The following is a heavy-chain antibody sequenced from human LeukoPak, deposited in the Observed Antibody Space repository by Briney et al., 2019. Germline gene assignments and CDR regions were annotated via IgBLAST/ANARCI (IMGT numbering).Heavy chain of an antibody. CDR2: IIPILGIA. D-gene: IGHD4-23*01. V-gene: IGHV1-69*04. Sequence: SVKVSCKASGGTFSSYAISWVRQAPGQGLEWMGRIIPILGIANCAQKFQGRVTITADKSTSTAYMELSSLRSEDTTVYYCARVAVVTRDWYFDLWGRGTLVTVSS. CDR1: GGTFSSYA. J-gene: IGHJ2*01. CDR3: ARVAVVTRDWYFDL.